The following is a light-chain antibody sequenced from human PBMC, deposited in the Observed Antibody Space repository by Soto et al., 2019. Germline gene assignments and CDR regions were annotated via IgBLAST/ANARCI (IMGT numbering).Light chain of an antibody. V-gene: IGKV1-17*01. CDR3: LQHNVYPRT. CDR1: QSISNY. Sequence: DVQMTQSPSSLSASVGDRVTISCRASQSISNYLNWYQQMPGKAPKRLIYAASSLQSGVPSRFSGSGSGTEFTLTISSLQPEDIATYYCLQHNVYPRTFGQGTKVDIK. CDR2: AAS. J-gene: IGKJ1*01.